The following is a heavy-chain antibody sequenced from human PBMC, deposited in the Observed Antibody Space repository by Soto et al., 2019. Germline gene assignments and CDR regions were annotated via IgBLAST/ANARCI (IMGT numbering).Heavy chain of an antibody. CDR3: AKGHEVGHLLLVS. Sequence: LLLARLVPGKKMEWCSTIAGAGSKYYADSVKGRFTISSDNSKSTMYMEMSSLRAEDTDVNYCAKGHEVGHLLLVSWGQG. J-gene: IGHJ5*02. V-gene: IGHV3-23*01. CDR2: IAGAGSK. D-gene: IGHD3-10*01.